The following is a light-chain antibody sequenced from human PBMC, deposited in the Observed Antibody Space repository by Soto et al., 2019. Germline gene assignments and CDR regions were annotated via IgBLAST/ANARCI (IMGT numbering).Light chain of an antibody. Sequence: EIVMTQSPATLSVSPGKRATLSCRSSQSISSNLAWYQQRPGQAPRLLIYDASNRAPGIPARFSGSGSGTDFTLTISSLEPEDFAVYYCQHRSNWPPITFGQGTRLEIK. CDR3: QHRSNWPPIT. CDR1: QSISSN. CDR2: DAS. J-gene: IGKJ5*01. V-gene: IGKV3-11*01.